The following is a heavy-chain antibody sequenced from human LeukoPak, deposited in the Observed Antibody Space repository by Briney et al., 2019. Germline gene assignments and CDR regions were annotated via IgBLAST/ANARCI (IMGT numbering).Heavy chain of an antibody. Sequence: SETLSLTXTVSGGSISSSSYYWGWIRQPPGKGLEWIGSIYYSGSTYYNPSLKSRVTISVDTSKNQFSLKLSSVTAADTAVYYCARLSTYYDFWSGYYIFDYWGQGTLVTVSS. J-gene: IGHJ4*02. V-gene: IGHV4-39*01. D-gene: IGHD3-3*01. CDR3: ARLSTYYDFWSGYYIFDY. CDR2: IYYSGST. CDR1: GGSISSSSYY.